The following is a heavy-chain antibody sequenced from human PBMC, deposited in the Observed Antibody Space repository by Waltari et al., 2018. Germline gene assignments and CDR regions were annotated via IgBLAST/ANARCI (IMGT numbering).Heavy chain of an antibody. Sequence: QVQLQQWGAGLLKPSETPSLTCVVDGGSFSGYYWSWIRQPPEKGLEWIGEINYSGSTQYNPSLKRRVTISIDTSKNQFSLNLRSVTAADMGVYYCARGGYSGYEPRRWFDSWGQGTLVTVAS. D-gene: IGHD5-12*01. CDR2: INYSGST. J-gene: IGHJ5*01. V-gene: IGHV4-34*01. CDR1: GGSFSGYY. CDR3: ARGGYSGYEPRRWFDS.